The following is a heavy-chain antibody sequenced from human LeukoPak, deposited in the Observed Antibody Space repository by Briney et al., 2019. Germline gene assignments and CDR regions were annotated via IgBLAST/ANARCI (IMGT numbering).Heavy chain of an antibody. D-gene: IGHD3-22*01. J-gene: IGHJ4*02. CDR2: ISYDGSNK. CDR1: GFTFSSYA. Sequence: GGSLRLSCAASGFTFSSYAMHWVRQAPGKGLEWVAVISYDGSNKYYADSVKGRFTISRDNSKNTLYLQMNSLRAEDTAVYYCARHGNYYDSYYFDYWGQGTLVTVSS. CDR3: ARHGNYYDSYYFDY. V-gene: IGHV3-30*04.